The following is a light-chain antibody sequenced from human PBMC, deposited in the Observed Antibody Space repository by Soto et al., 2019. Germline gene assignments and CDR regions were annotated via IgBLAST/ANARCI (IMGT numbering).Light chain of an antibody. CDR2: RAS. J-gene: IGKJ2*01. CDR1: QHVSSN. V-gene: IGKV3-15*01. Sequence: PGGSATLSCRASQHVSSNFAWYRQKPGQAPTLLIYRASTRATGIPARFSGSGSGTEFTLTISSLQSEDFAVYYCQQYNNRPYTFGQGTKFEIK. CDR3: QQYNNRPYT.